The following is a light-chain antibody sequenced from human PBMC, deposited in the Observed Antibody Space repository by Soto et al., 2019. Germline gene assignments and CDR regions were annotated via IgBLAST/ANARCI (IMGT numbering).Light chain of an antibody. CDR1: QSISSY. CDR3: QQSYSTPRYT. Sequence: DIQMTQSPSSLSASVGDRVTITCRASQSISSYLNWYQQKPGKAPKLRIYAASSLQSGVPSRFSGSGSGTDFNLTISSLQPEDFATYYCQQSYSTPRYTFGQGTKLESK. V-gene: IGKV1-39*01. J-gene: IGKJ2*01. CDR2: AAS.